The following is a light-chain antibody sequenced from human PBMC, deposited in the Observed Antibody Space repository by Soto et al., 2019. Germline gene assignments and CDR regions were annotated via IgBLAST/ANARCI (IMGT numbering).Light chain of an antibody. CDR3: QQYYNTPRT. J-gene: IGKJ1*01. Sequence: DIVMTQSPDSLAVSLGERATINCKSSQNVLYSSNNKNYLAWYRQKPGQPPRLLIYWASTRESGVPDRFSGSGSRTDFTLTISSLQAEDVAVYYCQQYYNTPRTFGHGTKVEIK. CDR2: WAS. V-gene: IGKV4-1*01. CDR1: QNVLYSSNNKNY.